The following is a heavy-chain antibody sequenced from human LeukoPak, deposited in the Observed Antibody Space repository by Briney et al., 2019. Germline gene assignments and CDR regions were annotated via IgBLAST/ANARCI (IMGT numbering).Heavy chain of an antibody. CDR1: GFTFCSYA. CDR2: ISSNGGST. Sequence: GGSLRLSCAASGFTFCSYAMHWVRQAPGRGLEYVSPISSNGGSTYYANSVKGRFTISRDNSKNTLYLQMGSLRAEDMAVYYCARGLKGIAAAGAFDIWGQGTMVTVSS. J-gene: IGHJ3*02. V-gene: IGHV3-64*01. D-gene: IGHD6-13*01. CDR3: ARGLKGIAAAGAFDI.